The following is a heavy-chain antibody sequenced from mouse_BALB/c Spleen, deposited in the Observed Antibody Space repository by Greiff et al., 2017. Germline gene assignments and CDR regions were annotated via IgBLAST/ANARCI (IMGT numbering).Heavy chain of an antibody. CDR1: GFTFSSYA. J-gene: IGHJ4*01. Sequence: EVNVVESGGGLVKPGGSLKLSCAASGFTFSSYAMSLVRQSPEKRLEWVAEISSGGSYTYYPDTVTGRFTISRDNAKNTLYLEMSSLRSEDTAMYYCAIIGNYYAMDYWGQGTSVTVSS. CDR3: AIIGNYYAMDY. V-gene: IGHV5-9-4*01. D-gene: IGHD2-1*01. CDR2: ISSGGSYT.